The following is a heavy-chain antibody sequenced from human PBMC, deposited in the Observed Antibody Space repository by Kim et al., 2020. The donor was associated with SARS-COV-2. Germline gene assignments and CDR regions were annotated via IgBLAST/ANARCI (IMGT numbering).Heavy chain of an antibody. CDR2: ST. D-gene: IGHD1-26*01. Sequence: STAYADSVKGRLTISRDNSKNTLYLQMNSLRAEDTAVYYCEVGATGVADYWGQGTLVTVSS. J-gene: IGHJ4*02. V-gene: IGHV3-53*01. CDR3: EVGATGVADY.